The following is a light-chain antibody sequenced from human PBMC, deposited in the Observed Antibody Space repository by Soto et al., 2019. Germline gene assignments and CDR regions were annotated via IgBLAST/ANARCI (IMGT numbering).Light chain of an antibody. Sequence: DIVMTQSPLSLPVTPGEPASISCRSSHSLLHSNGYNYLDWYLQKPGQSPQLLIYLGSNRASGVSDRFSGSGSGTDFTLKISRVEAEDVGGYYCMQALQTPYTFGQGTKLEIK. CDR1: HSLLHSNGYNY. J-gene: IGKJ2*01. V-gene: IGKV2-28*01. CDR3: MQALQTPYT. CDR2: LGS.